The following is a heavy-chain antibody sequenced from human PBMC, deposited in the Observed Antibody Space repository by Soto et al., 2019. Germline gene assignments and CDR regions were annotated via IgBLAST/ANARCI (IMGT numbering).Heavy chain of an antibody. V-gene: IGHV3-64D*06. J-gene: IGHJ4*02. CDR1: GFTFSSYS. Sequence: PGGSLGLSCSSSGFTFSSYSMHLVRQAPGKGLEYVSAISSNGGSTYYADSVKGRFTISRDNSKNTLYLQMSSLRAEDTAVYYCVKEDDFWSGYHKFDYWGQGTRVNVSS. CDR2: ISSNGGST. D-gene: IGHD3-3*01. CDR3: VKEDDFWSGYHKFDY.